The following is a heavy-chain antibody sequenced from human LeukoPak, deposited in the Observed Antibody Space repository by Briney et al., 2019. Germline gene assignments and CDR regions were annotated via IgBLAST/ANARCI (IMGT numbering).Heavy chain of an antibody. CDR1: GYSISSGYY. D-gene: IGHD3-3*01. J-gene: IGHJ5*02. CDR3: ARESEPPEYYDFWSGYYGIDP. V-gene: IGHV4-38-2*02. CDR2: IYHSGST. Sequence: KPSETLSLTCAVSGYSISSGYYWGWIRQPPGKGLEWIGSIYHSGSTNYNPSLKSRVTISVDTSKNQFSLKLSSVTAADTAVYYCARESEPPEYYDFWSGYYGIDPWGQGTLVTVSS.